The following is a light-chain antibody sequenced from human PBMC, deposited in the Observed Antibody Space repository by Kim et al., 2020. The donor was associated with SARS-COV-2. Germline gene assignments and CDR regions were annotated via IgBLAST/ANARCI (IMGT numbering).Light chain of an antibody. CDR2: EVT. CDR1: SSDVGNHNR. Sequence: QSVVTQPPSVSGSPGQSVTISCTGSSSDVGNHNRVSWYQQPPGTVPKLVLYEVTNRPSGVPDHFSGSKSGNTASLTISGLQAEDEADYYCCSYINNTFDVVFGGGTQLTVL. J-gene: IGLJ2*01. CDR3: CSYINNTFDVV. V-gene: IGLV2-18*02.